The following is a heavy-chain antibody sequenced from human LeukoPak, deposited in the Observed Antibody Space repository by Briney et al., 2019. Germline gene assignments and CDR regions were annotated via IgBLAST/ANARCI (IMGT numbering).Heavy chain of an antibody. V-gene: IGHV1-8*03. J-gene: IGHJ3*02. Sequence: VASVKVSCKASGYTFTSYDINWVRQATGQGLEWMGWMNPNSGNTGYAQKFQGRVTITRNTSISTAYMELSSLRSEDTAVYYCARVINDFWSTVDAFDIWGQGTMVTVSS. CDR1: GYTFTSYD. CDR3: ARVINDFWSTVDAFDI. D-gene: IGHD3-3*01. CDR2: MNPNSGNT.